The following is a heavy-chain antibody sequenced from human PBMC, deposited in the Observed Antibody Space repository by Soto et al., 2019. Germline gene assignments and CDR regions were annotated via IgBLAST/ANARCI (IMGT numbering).Heavy chain of an antibody. CDR2: ISAYNGNT. CDR1: GYTFTSYG. Sequence: QVQLVQSGAEVKKPGASVKVSCKASGYTFTSYGISWVRQAPGQGLEWMGWISAYNGNTNYAQKLQGRVTMTTDTSTSTGYMELRSLRSDDTAVYYCARDSYCNSTSCYEQDYYYYGMDVWGQGTTVTVSS. J-gene: IGHJ6*02. CDR3: ARDSYCNSTSCYEQDYYYYGMDV. D-gene: IGHD2-2*01. V-gene: IGHV1-18*01.